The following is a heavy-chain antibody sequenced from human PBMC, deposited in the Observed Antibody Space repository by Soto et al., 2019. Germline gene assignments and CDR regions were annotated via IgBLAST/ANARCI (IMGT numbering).Heavy chain of an antibody. V-gene: IGHV3-33*01. CDR1: GFTFSSYG. J-gene: IGHJ4*02. CDR2: IWYDGSNK. Sequence: GSLRLSCAASGFTFSSYGMHWVRQAPGKGLEWVAVIWYDGSNKYYADSVKGRFTISRDNSKNTLYLQMNSLRAEDTAVYYCAGGIMITFGGVIAQPKLDYWGQGTLVTVSS. D-gene: IGHD3-16*02. CDR3: AGGIMITFGGVIAQPKLDY.